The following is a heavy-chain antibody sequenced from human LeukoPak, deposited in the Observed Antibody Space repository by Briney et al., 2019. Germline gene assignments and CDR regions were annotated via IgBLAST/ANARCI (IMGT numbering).Heavy chain of an antibody. J-gene: IGHJ4*02. CDR3: ARVISFYYGSGKPFDY. D-gene: IGHD3-10*01. CDR1: GGSISSGGYS. CDR2: IYYSGST. Sequence: SQTLSLTCAVSGGSISSGGYSWSWIRQHPGKGLEWIGYIYYSGSTYYNPSLKSRVTISVDTSKNQFSLKLSSVTAADTAVYYCARVISFYYGSGKPFDYWGQGTLVTVSS. V-gene: IGHV4-31*11.